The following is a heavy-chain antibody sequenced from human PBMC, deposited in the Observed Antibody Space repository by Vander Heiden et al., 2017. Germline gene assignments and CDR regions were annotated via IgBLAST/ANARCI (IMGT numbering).Heavy chain of an antibody. J-gene: IGHJ4*02. CDR3: ARGFGVATDY. CDR2: ISYDGSNK. CDR1: GFTFRSYA. D-gene: IGHD3-3*01. V-gene: IGHV3-30-3*01. Sequence: QVQLVESGGGVVQPGRSLRPSCAASGFTFRSYARHWVRQAPGKGLEWVAVISYDGSNKYYADSVKGRFTISRDNSKNTLYLQMNSLRAEDTAVYYCARGFGVATDYWGQGTLVTVSS.